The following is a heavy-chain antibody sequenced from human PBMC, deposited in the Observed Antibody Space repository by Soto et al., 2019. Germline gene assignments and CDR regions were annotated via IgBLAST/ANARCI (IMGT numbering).Heavy chain of an antibody. V-gene: IGHV5-51*01. D-gene: IGHD1-20*01. CDR1: GYSFTSYW. Sequence: PGESLKISCKGSGYSFTSYWIGWVRQMPGKGLEWMGIIYPGDSDTRYSPSFQDQVTISADKSISTAYLQWSSLKASDTAMYYCARLQARLVTGTTYFDYWGQGTLVTVSS. CDR2: IYPGDSDT. CDR3: ARLQARLVTGTTYFDY. J-gene: IGHJ4*02.